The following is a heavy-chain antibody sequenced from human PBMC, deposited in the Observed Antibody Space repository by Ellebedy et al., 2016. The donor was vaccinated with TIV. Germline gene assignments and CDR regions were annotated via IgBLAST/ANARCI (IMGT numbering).Heavy chain of an antibody. Sequence: PGGSLRLSCAASGFTFRNYWMSWVRQAPGKGLAWVANIKQDGSETYYVDSVKGRFTISRDNAKNSLYLQMNSLRADDTAVYYCARSPYTGYSDLGFDYWGQGSLVTVSS. D-gene: IGHD2-2*02. CDR1: GFTFRNYW. CDR2: IKQDGSET. V-gene: IGHV3-7*01. CDR3: ARSPYTGYSDLGFDY. J-gene: IGHJ4*02.